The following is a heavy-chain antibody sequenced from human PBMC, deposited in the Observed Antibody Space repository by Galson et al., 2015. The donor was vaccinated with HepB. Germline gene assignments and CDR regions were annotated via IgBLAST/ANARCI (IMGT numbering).Heavy chain of an antibody. D-gene: IGHD2-2*01. CDR1: GFTFSSYG. Sequence: SLRLSCAASGFTFSSYGMHWVRQAPGKGLEWVAVIWYDGSNKYYADSVKGRFTISRDNSKNTLYLQMNSLRAEDTAVYYCARREPAANDAFDIWGQGTMVTVSS. CDR2: IWYDGSNK. CDR3: ARREPAANDAFDI. J-gene: IGHJ3*02. V-gene: IGHV3-33*01.